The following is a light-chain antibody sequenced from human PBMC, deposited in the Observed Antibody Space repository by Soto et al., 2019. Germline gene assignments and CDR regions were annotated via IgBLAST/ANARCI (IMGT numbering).Light chain of an antibody. CDR3: EHSYGSPPT. V-gene: IGKV1-39*01. J-gene: IGKJ1*01. CDR1: QSINTY. CDR2: AAS. Sequence: DIQMTQSPSSLSASVGDRVTITCRASQSINTYLNWYQQKPGKAPKLLISAASSLQSGVPARFSGSGSGTDFTLIISSVQPEDFATFYCEHSYGSPPTFGQGTKVDIK.